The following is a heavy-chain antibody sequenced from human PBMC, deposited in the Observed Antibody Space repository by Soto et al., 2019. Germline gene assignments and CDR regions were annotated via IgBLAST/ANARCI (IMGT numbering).Heavy chain of an antibody. V-gene: IGHV1-2*04. CDR1: GYTFTGYY. CDR2: INPNNGGT. Sequence: ASVKVSFKASGYTFTGYYMHWVRQAPGQGLEWMGWINPNNGGTNYAQNFQGWVTMTRDTSISTAYMELSRLRSDDTAVYYCARTRYCTSTSCYTNFDYWGQGTLVTVSS. CDR3: ARTRYCTSTSCYTNFDY. J-gene: IGHJ4*02. D-gene: IGHD2-2*02.